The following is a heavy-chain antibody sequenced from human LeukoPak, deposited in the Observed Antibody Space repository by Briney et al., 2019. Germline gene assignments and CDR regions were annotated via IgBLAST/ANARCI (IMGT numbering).Heavy chain of an antibody. J-gene: IGHJ4*02. Sequence: ASVKVSCKAPGGTFSSYTISWVRQAPGRGLEWMGRIIPILGIANYAQKFQGRVTITADKSTSTAYMELSSLRSEDTAVYYCARADYYDSSGEFDYWGQGTLVTVSS. D-gene: IGHD3-22*01. CDR3: ARADYYDSSGEFDY. CDR2: IIPILGIA. V-gene: IGHV1-69*02. CDR1: GGTFSSYT.